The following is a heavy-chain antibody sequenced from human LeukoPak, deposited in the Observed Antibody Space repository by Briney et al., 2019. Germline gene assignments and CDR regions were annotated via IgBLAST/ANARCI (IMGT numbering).Heavy chain of an antibody. CDR2: IYYSGST. J-gene: IGHJ4*02. CDR3: ARLSPEWELLLDY. V-gene: IGHV4-39*01. Sequence: SETLSLTCTVSGGSISSSSYYWGWIRQPPGKGLEWIGSIYYSGSTYYNPSLKSRVTISLDTSKNQFSLKLSSVTAADTAVYYCARLSPEWELLLDYWGQRTLVTVSS. CDR1: GGSISSSSYY. D-gene: IGHD1-26*01.